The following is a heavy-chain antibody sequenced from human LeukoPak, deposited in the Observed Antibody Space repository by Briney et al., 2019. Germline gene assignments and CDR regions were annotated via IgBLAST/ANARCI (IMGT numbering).Heavy chain of an antibody. CDR3: ARGRSSGWYRNNWFDP. CDR1: GGSFSGYY. Sequence: SETLSLTCAVYGGSFSGYYWSWIRQPPGKGLEWIGEINHSGSTNYNPSLKSRVTISVDTSKNQFPLKLSSVTAADTAVYYCARGRSSGWYRNNWFDPWGQGTLVTVSS. J-gene: IGHJ5*02. D-gene: IGHD6-19*01. V-gene: IGHV4-34*01. CDR2: INHSGST.